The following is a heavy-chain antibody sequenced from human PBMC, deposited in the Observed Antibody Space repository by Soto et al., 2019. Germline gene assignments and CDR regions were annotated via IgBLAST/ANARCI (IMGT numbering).Heavy chain of an antibody. CDR1: GGSISSSSYY. Sequence: QLQLQESGPGLVKPSETLSLTCTVSGGSISSSSYYWGWIRQPPGKGLEWIGSIYYSGSTYYNPSLKSRFPISVDTSQNQFSLKLRPVTAADTAVYYCGGRSSRVYSKGGWGFDYWGQGTLVTVSS. J-gene: IGHJ4*02. D-gene: IGHD4-4*01. CDR3: GGRSSRVYSKGGWGFDY. CDR2: IYYSGST. V-gene: IGHV4-39*01.